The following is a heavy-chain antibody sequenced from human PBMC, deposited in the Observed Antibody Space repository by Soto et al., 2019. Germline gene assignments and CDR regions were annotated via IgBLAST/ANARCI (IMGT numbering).Heavy chain of an antibody. J-gene: IGHJ6*02. CDR1: GFTFSSYD. D-gene: IGHD4-17*01. CDR3: TRDDDYGDYVYAMDV. CDR2: ISYDKSNK. V-gene: IGHV3-30-3*01. Sequence: QVQLVESGGGVVQPGRSLRLSCAASGFTFSSYDMDWVRQAPGKGLEWVALISYDKSNKYYADSVKGRFTISRDNSKNTLYLQMNSLRAEDTAVYYCTRDDDYGDYVYAMDVWGQGTTVTVSS.